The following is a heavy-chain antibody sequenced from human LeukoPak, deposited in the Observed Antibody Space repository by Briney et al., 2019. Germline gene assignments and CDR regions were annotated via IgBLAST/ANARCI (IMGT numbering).Heavy chain of an antibody. D-gene: IGHD3-10*01. CDR3: ARLRGVDSYYYYYGMDV. Sequence: GGSLRLSCAASGFTFSSYAMSWVRQAPGKGLEWVSAISGSGGSTYYADSVKGRFTISRDNSKNTLYLQMNSLRAEDTAVYYCARLRGVDSYYYYYGMDVWGQGTTVTVSS. CDR2: ISGSGGST. V-gene: IGHV3-23*01. CDR1: GFTFSSYA. J-gene: IGHJ6*02.